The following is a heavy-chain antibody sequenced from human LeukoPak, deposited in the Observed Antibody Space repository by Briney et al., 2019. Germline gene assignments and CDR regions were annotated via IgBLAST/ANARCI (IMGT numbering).Heavy chain of an antibody. J-gene: IGHJ4*02. CDR3: ARLVGVSPLDY. Sequence: GGSLRLSCVVSGFTFRSYAMYWVRQAPGKGLEWVSEISGSPDNTYYADSVKGRFATSRDDSRNTLYLQMNSLRAEDTAVYYCARLVGVSPLDYWGQGAPVTVSS. D-gene: IGHD3-16*01. CDR1: GFTFRSYA. CDR2: ISGSPDNT. V-gene: IGHV3-23*01.